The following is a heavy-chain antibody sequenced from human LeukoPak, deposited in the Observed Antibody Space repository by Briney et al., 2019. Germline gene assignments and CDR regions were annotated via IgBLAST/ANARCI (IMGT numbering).Heavy chain of an antibody. Sequence: ASVKVSCKASGGIFRRYPISWVRQAPGQGLEWMGGIIPMFGKTNYAQKFQGRVTITADESTSTAYMELNSLRSGDAAVYYCARGGIAAAGSFDYWGQGTLVTVSS. D-gene: IGHD6-13*01. CDR2: IIPMFGKT. J-gene: IGHJ4*02. V-gene: IGHV1-69*13. CDR3: ARGGIAAAGSFDY. CDR1: GGIFRRYP.